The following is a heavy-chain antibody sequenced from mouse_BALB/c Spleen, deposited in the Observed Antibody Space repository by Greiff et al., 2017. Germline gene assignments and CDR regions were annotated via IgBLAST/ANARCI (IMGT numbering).Heavy chain of an antibody. J-gene: IGHJ2*01. V-gene: IGHV5-4*02. CDR3: ARDYYASSYYFDY. D-gene: IGHD1-1*01. CDR2: ISDGGSYT. Sequence: DVQLVESGGGLVKPGGSLKLSCAASGFTFSDYYMYWVRQTPEKRLEWVATISDGGSYTYYPDSVKGRFTISRDNAKNNLYLQMSSLKSEDTAMYYCARDYYASSYYFDYWGQGTTLTVSS. CDR1: GFTFSDYY.